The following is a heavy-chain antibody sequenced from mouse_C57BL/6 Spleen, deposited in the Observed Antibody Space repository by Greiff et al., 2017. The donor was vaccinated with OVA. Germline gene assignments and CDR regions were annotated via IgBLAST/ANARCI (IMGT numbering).Heavy chain of an antibody. CDR3: VRHVDSGLAY. CDR1: GFSFNTYA. Sequence: GGGLVQPKGSLKLSCAASGFSFNTYAMHWVRQAPGKGLEWVARIRSKSNNNATYYADAVKDRCTISRDDSESKLYLQMNNMKTEDTAMDYCVRHVDSGLAYWGQGTLVTVSA. J-gene: IGHJ3*01. D-gene: IGHD1-2*01. CDR2: IRSKSNNNAT. V-gene: IGHV10-1*01.